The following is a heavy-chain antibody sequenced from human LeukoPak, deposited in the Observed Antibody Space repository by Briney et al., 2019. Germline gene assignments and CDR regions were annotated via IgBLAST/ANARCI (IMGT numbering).Heavy chain of an antibody. Sequence: SETLSLTCTVSGGSINSYYWSWIRQFPGKGLEWIGYISYSGSTNYNPSLKSRVTISVDTSKNQFSLKLSSVTAEDTAVYYCAKNWEIVVVPAAMNYWGQGTLVTGSS. D-gene: IGHD2-2*01. V-gene: IGHV4-59*01. J-gene: IGHJ4*02. CDR3: AKNWEIVVVPAAMNY. CDR1: GGSINSYY. CDR2: ISYSGST.